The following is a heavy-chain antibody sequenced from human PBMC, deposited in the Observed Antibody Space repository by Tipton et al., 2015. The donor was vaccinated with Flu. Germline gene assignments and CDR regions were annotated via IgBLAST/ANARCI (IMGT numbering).Heavy chain of an antibody. CDR2: IYYSGST. CDR1: GGSISSYY. D-gene: IGHD6-19*01. CDR3: ASSQGSGWTPYYYYYYMDV. V-gene: IGHV4-59*08. J-gene: IGHJ6*03. Sequence: TLSLTCTVSGGSISSYYWSWIRQPPGKGLEWIGYIYYSGSTNYNPSLKSRVTISVDTSKNQFSLKLSSVTAADTAVYYCASSQGSGWTPYYYYYYMDVWGKGTTVTVSS.